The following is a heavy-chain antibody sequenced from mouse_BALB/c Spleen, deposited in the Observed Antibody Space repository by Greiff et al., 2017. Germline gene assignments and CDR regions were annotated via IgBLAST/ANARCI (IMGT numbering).Heavy chain of an antibody. CDR2: IRSKSNNYAT. CDR3: VSGNYFDY. CDR1: GFTFNTYA. V-gene: IGHV10-1*02. D-gene: IGHD4-1*01. J-gene: IGHJ2*01. Sequence: EVKLVESGGGLVQPKGSLKLSCAASGFTFNTYAMNWVRQAPGKGLEWVARIRSKSNNYATYYADSVKDRFTISRDDSQSMLYLQMNNLKTEDTAMYYCVSGNYFDYWGQGTTLTVSS.